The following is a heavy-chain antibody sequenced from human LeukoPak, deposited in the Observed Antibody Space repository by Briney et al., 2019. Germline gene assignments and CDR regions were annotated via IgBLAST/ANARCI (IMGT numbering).Heavy chain of an antibody. CDR2: VRCDGSKT. CDR3: VRDGIGGSTTLDS. V-gene: IGHV3-30*02. Sequence: PGGSLRLSCAASGFSFGGYGMHWVRQTPGKGLDWVSFVRCDGSKTYYGDSVKGRFTISRDNSNNTVYLQMNRLRPDDTAVYYCVRDGIGGSTTLDSWGQGTLVTVSS. D-gene: IGHD3-16*01. J-gene: IGHJ5*01. CDR1: GFSFGGYG.